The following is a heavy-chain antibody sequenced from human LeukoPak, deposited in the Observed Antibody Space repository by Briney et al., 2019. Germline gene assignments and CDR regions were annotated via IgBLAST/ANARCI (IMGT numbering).Heavy chain of an antibody. CDR3: AREGYSGYDYES. D-gene: IGHD5-12*01. J-gene: IGHJ4*02. CDR2: ISSSSSYI. V-gene: IGHV3-21*06. Sequence: GGSLRLSCAASGFTFSNYRMDWVRQAPGMGLEWVSSISSSSSYIYYAGSVMGRFTISRDNAKNSLYLQMNSLRAEDTAVYYCAREGYSGYDYESWGQGTLVTVSS. CDR1: GFTFSNYR.